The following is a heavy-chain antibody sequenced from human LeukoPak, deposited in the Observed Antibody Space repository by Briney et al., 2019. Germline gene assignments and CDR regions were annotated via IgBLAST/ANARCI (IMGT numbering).Heavy chain of an antibody. CDR3: ARADCPSSTCYLQRSWFDP. CDR1: GFTLASYD. V-gene: IGHV3-21*06. J-gene: IGHJ5*02. CDR2: ISFSSTYI. D-gene: IGHD2-2*01. Sequence: GGSLRLSCAASGFTLASYDMNWVRQAPGKGLEWVSSISFSSTYIYYRASVKGRFTISRDNAKNSLYLEMNNLRDEDTAVYYCARADCPSSTCYLQRSWFDPWGQGTLVTVSS.